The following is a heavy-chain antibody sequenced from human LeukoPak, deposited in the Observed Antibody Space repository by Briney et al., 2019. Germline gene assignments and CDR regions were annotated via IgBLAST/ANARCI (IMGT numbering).Heavy chain of an antibody. J-gene: IGHJ4*02. CDR2: IWYDGSNK. D-gene: IGHD6-19*01. V-gene: IGHV3-33*01. Sequence: GGSLRLSCAASGFTFSSYGMHWVRQAPGKGLEWVAVIWYDGSNKYYADSVKGRFTISRDNSKNTLYLQMNSLRAEDTAVYYCARDLAVAGIPDYWGQGTLVTVSS. CDR3: ARDLAVAGIPDY. CDR1: GFTFSSYG.